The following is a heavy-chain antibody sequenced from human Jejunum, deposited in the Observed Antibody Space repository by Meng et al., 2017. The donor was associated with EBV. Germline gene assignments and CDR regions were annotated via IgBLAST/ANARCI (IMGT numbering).Heavy chain of an antibody. Sequence: QMQLKESGPGLVKPSGTLSLTCAVSSGSIFSSNWWTWVRQPPGKGLEWIGEIYHSGSTNYNPSLKSRITMSLDKSKNQFSLKLRSVTAADTAVYYCASIHPSIDSWGPGTLVTGSS. J-gene: IGHJ4*02. CDR3: ASIHPSIDS. CDR2: IYHSGST. V-gene: IGHV4-4*02. D-gene: IGHD2-21*01. CDR1: SGSIFSSNW.